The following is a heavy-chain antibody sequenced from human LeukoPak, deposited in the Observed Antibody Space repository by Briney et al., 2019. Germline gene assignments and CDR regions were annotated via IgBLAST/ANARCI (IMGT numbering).Heavy chain of an antibody. CDR2: IYYSGST. Sequence: SETLSLTCTVSGGSISSYYWSWIRQPPGKGLEWIGYIYYSGSTNYNPSLKSRVTISVDTSKNQFSLKLSSVTAADTAVYYCARSRGRYDSSGGFEPWGQGTLVTVSS. D-gene: IGHD3-22*01. V-gene: IGHV4-59*01. CDR3: ARSRGRYDSSGGFEP. CDR1: GGSISSYY. J-gene: IGHJ5*02.